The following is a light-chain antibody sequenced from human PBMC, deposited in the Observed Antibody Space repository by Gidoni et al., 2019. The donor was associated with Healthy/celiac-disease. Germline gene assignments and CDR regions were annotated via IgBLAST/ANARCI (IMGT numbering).Light chain of an antibody. Sequence: DIQLTQSPSSLSAAVGDRVTITCRASQSISTYLKWYQQKPGKAPKLLIDAASSLQRGAPTRCSGRGSRKDFTLTIRRLQAEDFANYCRQQSCSTPPITFGQGTRLEIK. CDR2: AAS. V-gene: IGKV1-39*01. J-gene: IGKJ5*01. CDR3: QQSCSTPPIT. CDR1: QSISTY.